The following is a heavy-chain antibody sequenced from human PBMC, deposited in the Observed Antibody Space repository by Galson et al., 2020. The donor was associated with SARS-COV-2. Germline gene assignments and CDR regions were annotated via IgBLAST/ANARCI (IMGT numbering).Heavy chain of an antibody. CDR3: ARRGDHKSYCDL. D-gene: IGHD2-21*02. Sequence: SETLSLTCAISGDSVSSSSATWDWLRQSPSRGLEWPGRTYYRSPWIYDYAPSVKSRMTINPDTAKNHFSLQLNSVTPDDTAVYYCARRGDHKSYCDLWGRGTLVPV. CDR2: TYYRSPWIY. J-gene: IGHJ2*01. V-gene: IGHV6-1*01. CDR1: GDSVSSSSAT.